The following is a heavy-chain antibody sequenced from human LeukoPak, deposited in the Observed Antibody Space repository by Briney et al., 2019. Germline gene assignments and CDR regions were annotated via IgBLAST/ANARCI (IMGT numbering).Heavy chain of an antibody. CDR2: IRGRSSTI. CDR3: ARDWDYCSSTSCRASLDS. D-gene: IGHD2-2*01. Sequence: GGSLRLSCAASGFTFSSYRMNWVRQAPGGGREWGKYIRGRSSTIYCADSVEGRHTISREKAKNSLSLQMNSLRAEDTAVYSCARDWDYCSSTSCRASLDSWGQGTLVTVSS. V-gene: IGHV3-48*01. CDR1: GFTFSSYR. J-gene: IGHJ4*02.